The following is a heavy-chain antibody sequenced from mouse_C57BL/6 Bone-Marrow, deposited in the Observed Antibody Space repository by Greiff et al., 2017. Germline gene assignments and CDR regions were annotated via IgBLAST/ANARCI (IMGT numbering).Heavy chain of an antibody. CDR2: IHPPDSYT. CDR1: GYTFTSYW. J-gene: IGHJ2*01. Sequence: QVQLQQPGAELVKPGASVKVSCKASGYTFTSYWMHWVKQRPGQGLEWIGRIHPPDSYTNYNQKFKGKATLTVDKSSSTAYMQLSSMRSEDAAVDDCAIRGFLDYSKYFDDWGQGTTGTVSA. CDR3: AIRGFLDYSKYFDD. V-gene: IGHV1-74*01. D-gene: IGHD2-5*01.